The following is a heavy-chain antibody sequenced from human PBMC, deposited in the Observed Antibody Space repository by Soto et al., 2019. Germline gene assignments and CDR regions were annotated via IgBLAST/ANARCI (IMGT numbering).Heavy chain of an antibody. CDR3: ATDTPFGVVIKSYYGMDV. CDR2: INAGNGNT. D-gene: IGHD3-3*01. V-gene: IGHV1-3*01. CDR1: GYTFTSYA. Sequence: ASLKVSCKASGYTFTSYAMHWVRQAPGQRLEWMGWINAGNGNTIYAQKFQGRVTMTEDTSTDTAYMELSSLRSEDTAVYYCATDTPFGVVIKSYYGMDVWGQGTTVTVSS. J-gene: IGHJ6*02.